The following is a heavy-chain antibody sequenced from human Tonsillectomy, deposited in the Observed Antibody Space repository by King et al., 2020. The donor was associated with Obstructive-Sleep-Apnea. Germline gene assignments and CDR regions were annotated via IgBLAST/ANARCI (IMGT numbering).Heavy chain of an antibody. J-gene: IGHJ6*02. CDR3: AKEYCSSTSCYYVDYYYGMDV. Sequence: VQLVESGGGLVQPGGSLRLSCAASGFTFSSYAMSWVRQAPGKGLEWVSAISGSGGSTYYADSVKGRFTISRDNSKNTLYLQMNSLRAEDTAVYYCAKEYCSSTSCYYVDYYYGMDVWGQGTTVTVSS. D-gene: IGHD2-2*01. CDR1: GFTFSSYA. CDR2: ISGSGGST. V-gene: IGHV3-23*04.